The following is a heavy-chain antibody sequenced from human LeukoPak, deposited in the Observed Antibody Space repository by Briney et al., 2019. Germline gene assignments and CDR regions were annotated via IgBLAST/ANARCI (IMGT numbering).Heavy chain of an antibody. CDR2: IDGGGGRT. D-gene: IGHD3-22*01. CDR3: AKDFCDSSGSRYDY. J-gene: IGHJ4*02. V-gene: IGHV3-23*01. Sequence: GGSLRLSCTASGFAFSSYAMSWVRQAPGVGLEWVSAIDGGGGRTWHADSVRGRFTISRDNSKNTLFMQMNSLRAGDTAVYYCAKDFCDSSGSRYDYWGQGTLVTVSS. CDR1: GFAFSSYA.